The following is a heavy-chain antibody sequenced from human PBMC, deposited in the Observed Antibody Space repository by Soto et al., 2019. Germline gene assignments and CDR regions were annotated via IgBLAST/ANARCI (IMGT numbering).Heavy chain of an antibody. CDR2: INPSGCNT. CDR3: ARVIAAAGSMVDY. Sequence: QVQLVQSGAEVKKPGAAVKASCKASGYTFTSYYMHWVRHAPGQGLEWMGIINPSGCNTIYAQKFQGSVSMPRDTSMSTVYMELSRLRSGDTAVYYCARVIAAAGSMVDYWGQGTLVTVSS. D-gene: IGHD6-13*01. J-gene: IGHJ4*02. CDR1: GYTFTSYY. V-gene: IGHV1-46*01.